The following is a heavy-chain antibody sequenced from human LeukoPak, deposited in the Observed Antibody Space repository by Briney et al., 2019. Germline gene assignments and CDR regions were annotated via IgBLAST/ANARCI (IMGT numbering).Heavy chain of an antibody. D-gene: IGHD5-12*01. J-gene: IGHJ4*02. CDR2: INHSGST. CDR1: GGSFSGYY. CDR3: ARDYSGGYGY. V-gene: IGHV4-34*01. Sequence: PSETLSLTCAVYGGSFSGYYWSWIRQPPGKGLEWIGEINHSGSTNYNPSLKSRVTISVDTSKNQFSLKLSSVTAADTAVYYCARDYSGGYGYWGQGTLVTVSS.